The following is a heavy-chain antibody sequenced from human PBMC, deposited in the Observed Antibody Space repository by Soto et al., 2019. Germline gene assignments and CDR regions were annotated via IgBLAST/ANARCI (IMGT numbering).Heavy chain of an antibody. CDR3: GRPMYSSSHDAFDI. V-gene: IGHV3-48*02. J-gene: IGHJ3*02. CDR1: GFSFSSCS. D-gene: IGHD6-13*01. CDR2: SSSSSSTI. Sequence: GGSLRLSWAASGFSFSSCSMHWVRQAPGKGLEWVSYSSSSSSTIYYADSVKGRFTISRDNAKNSLYLQMKSMRDENTAVYYPGRPMYSSSHDAFDIWGQGTMDTVTS.